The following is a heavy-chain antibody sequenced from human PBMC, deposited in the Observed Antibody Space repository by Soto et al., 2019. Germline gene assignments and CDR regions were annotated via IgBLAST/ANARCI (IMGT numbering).Heavy chain of an antibody. Sequence: GGSLRLSCAASGFTFSSYGIHWVRQAPGKGLEWVATISYDGGTKYYADSVKGRFAISRDNYRNTLYLQMNSLRGEDSAVYYCAKDERAFSSYGMDVWGQGTTVTVSS. J-gene: IGHJ6*02. D-gene: IGHD3-3*01. V-gene: IGHV3-30*18. CDR3: AKDERAFSSYGMDV. CDR2: ISYDGGTK. CDR1: GFTFSSYG.